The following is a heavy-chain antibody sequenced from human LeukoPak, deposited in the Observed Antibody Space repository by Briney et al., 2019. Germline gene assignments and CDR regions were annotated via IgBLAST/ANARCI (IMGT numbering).Heavy chain of an antibody. V-gene: IGHV4-39*07. D-gene: IGHD5-12*01. CDR1: GGSISSSSYY. CDR2: IYYSGST. J-gene: IGHJ4*02. CDR3: ARVGGYLKFDY. Sequence: SETLSLTCTVSGGSISSSSYYWGWIRQPPGKGLEWIGSIYYSGSTYYNPSLKSRVTISVDTSKNQFSLKLSSVTAADTAVYYCARVGGYLKFDYWGQGTLVTVSS.